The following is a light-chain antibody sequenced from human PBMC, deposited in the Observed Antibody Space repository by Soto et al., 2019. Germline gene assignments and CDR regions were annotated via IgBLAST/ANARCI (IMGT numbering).Light chain of an antibody. Sequence: EIVLTQSPATLSLSPGERATLSCRASQSVSSYLAWYQQKPGQAPRLLIYDASNRANGIPARFSGSGSGTDFTLTISSLEPEDFAVYYCQQRSNWPPLTFGGGTKVDIK. CDR2: DAS. J-gene: IGKJ4*01. CDR3: QQRSNWPPLT. CDR1: QSVSSY. V-gene: IGKV3-11*01.